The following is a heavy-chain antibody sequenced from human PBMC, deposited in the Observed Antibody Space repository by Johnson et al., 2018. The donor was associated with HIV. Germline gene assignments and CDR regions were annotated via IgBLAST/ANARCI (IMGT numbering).Heavy chain of an antibody. V-gene: IGHV3-9*01. Sequence: VQLVESGGGLVQPGRSLILSCAASGFTFDDYAMHWVRQAPGKGLEWVSGISWNSGSIGYAASVKGRFTISRDNAKTSLYLQMNSLRAEDTALYYCTTDGGYSYGWDAFDIWGQVTMVTVSS. CDR3: TTDGGYSYGWDAFDI. CDR1: GFTFDDYA. J-gene: IGHJ3*02. D-gene: IGHD5-18*01. CDR2: ISWNSGSI.